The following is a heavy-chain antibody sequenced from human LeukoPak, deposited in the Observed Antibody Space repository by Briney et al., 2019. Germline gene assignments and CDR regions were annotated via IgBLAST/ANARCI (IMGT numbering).Heavy chain of an antibody. D-gene: IGHD3-10*01. CDR3: ATVPTSVRGVLLDY. Sequence: GASVKVSCKASGGTFSSYAISWVRQAPGQGLEWMGGIIPIFGTANYAQKFQGRVTMTEDTSTDTAYMELSSLRSEDTAVYYCATVPTSVRGVLLDYWGQGTLVTVSS. J-gene: IGHJ4*02. CDR2: IIPIFGTA. V-gene: IGHV1-69*06. CDR1: GGTFSSYA.